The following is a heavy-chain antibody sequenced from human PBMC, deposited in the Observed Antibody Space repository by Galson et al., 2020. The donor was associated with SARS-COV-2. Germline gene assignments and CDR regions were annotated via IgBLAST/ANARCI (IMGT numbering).Heavy chain of an antibody. D-gene: IGHD2-2*02. Sequence: GGSLRLSCAASGFTFSSYAMSWVRQAPGKGLEWVSVISGSGGSTYYADSVKGRFTISRDNSKNTLYLQMNSLRAEDTAVYYCAKHVVVVPAAIAVFDIYYYYYMDVWGKGTTVTVSS. CDR2: ISGSGGST. CDR1: GFTFSSYA. J-gene: IGHJ6*03. V-gene: IGHV3-23*01. CDR3: AKHVVVVPAAIAVFDIYYYYYMDV.